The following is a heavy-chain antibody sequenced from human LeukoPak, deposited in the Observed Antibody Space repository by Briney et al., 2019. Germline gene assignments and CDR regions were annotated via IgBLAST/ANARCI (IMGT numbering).Heavy chain of an antibody. CDR1: GCTFSSYN. V-gene: IGHV3-21*01. CDR2: ISSSSSYI. CDR3: ARATWDPNYYYYMDV. D-gene: IGHD1-26*01. Sequence: GGSLRLSCAASGCTFSSYNINWVRQAPWKGLEWVSSISSSSSYIYYADSVKGRFTISRDNAKNSLFLQMTSLRAEDTAVYFCARATWDPNYYYYMDVWGKGTTVTVSS. J-gene: IGHJ6*03.